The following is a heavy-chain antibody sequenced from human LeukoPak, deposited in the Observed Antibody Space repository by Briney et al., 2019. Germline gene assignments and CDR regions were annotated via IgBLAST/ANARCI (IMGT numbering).Heavy chain of an antibody. CDR2: IYSNGHI. V-gene: IGHV4-39*01. D-gene: IGHD3-10*01. J-gene: IGHJ4*02. CDR1: SDSISSSSYL. Sequence: SETLSLTCSVSSDSISSSSYLWVWVRQPPGKGLEWIGDIYSNGHISYNPSLKSRAAISVDTSKNQFSLNLSSVTATDTAVYYCARRHYGSGNIDSWGQGTLVTVSS. CDR3: ARRHYGSGNIDS.